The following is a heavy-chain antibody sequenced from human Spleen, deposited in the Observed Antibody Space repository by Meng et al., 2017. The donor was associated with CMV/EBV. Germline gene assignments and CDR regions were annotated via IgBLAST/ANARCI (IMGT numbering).Heavy chain of an antibody. J-gene: IGHJ4*02. Sequence: LTCAVYGGSCSGYYWNWIRQSPGKGLEWIGEINHSGSANYNPSFKSRVTISVDMSKSQLSLNLNSVTAADTAVYYCARAPTSGWYINFWGQGTLVTVSS. V-gene: IGHV4-34*01. CDR1: GGSCSGYY. CDR3: ARAPTSGWYINF. CDR2: INHSGSA. D-gene: IGHD6-19*01.